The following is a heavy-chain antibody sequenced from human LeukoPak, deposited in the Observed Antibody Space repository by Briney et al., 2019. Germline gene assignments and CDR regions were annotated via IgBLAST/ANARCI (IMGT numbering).Heavy chain of an antibody. CDR1: GFTFTNYW. V-gene: IGHV3-7*01. CDR3: ARDLGDWYSSGFDD. Sequence: PGGSLRLSCAASGFTFTNYWMIWVRHAPGKGLELVANIKQDRSEKYYVDPVKGRVTSSRDNAKNSLYLQMNSLRAEDTAVYYCARDLGDWYSSGFDDWGQGSLVIVSS. D-gene: IGHD3-10*01. CDR2: IKQDRSEK. J-gene: IGHJ4*02.